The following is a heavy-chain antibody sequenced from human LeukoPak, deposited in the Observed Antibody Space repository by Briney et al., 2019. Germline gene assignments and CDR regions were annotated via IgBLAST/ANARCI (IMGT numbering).Heavy chain of an antibody. V-gene: IGHV4-59*01. CDR1: GGSISSYY. J-gene: IGHJ5*02. Sequence: SETLSLTFTVSGGSISSYYWSWIRQPPGKGLEWIGYIYYSGSTNYNPSLKSRVTISVDTSKNQFSLKLSSVTAADTAVYYCARGWFGESSGWFDPWGQGTLVTVSS. CDR2: IYYSGST. D-gene: IGHD3-10*01. CDR3: ARGWFGESSGWFDP.